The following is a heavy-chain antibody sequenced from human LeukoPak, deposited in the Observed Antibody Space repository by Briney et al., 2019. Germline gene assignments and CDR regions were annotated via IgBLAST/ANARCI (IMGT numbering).Heavy chain of an antibody. J-gene: IGHJ4*02. CDR1: GGSINTSTYC. CDR2: IYDSGST. CDR3: ARVGGGVSFIGH. V-gene: IGHV4-39*01. Sequence: PSETLSLTCTLSGGSINTSTYCWGWLRQPPGKGLEWIGTIYDSGSTDYNPSLKRRVTISVDASKSQFSLKLSSVRAADTAVYYCARVGGGVSFIGHWGQGTLVTVSS. D-gene: IGHD3-16*01.